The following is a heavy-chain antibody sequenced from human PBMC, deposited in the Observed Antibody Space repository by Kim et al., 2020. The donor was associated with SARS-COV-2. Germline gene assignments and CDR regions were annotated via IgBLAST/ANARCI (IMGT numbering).Heavy chain of an antibody. J-gene: IGHJ4*02. V-gene: IGHV4-39*01. D-gene: IGHD3-9*01. CDR3: ARLRYFDWLLDY. Sequence: YYNPSLKRRVTISVDTSKNQFSLKLSSVTAADTAVYYCARLRYFDWLLDYWGQGTLVTVSS.